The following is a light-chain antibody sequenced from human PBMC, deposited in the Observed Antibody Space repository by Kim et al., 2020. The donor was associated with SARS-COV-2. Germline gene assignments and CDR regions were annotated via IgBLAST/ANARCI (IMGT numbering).Light chain of an antibody. J-gene: IGLJ3*02. Sequence: QSVLTQPPSASGTPGQTVTISCSGSSSNIGTNYAYWYQQLPGTAPKLLMYSNNQRPSGAPDRFSGSKSGTFASLAISGLRSEDETDYYCAAWDDSLSAWVFGGGTQLTVL. V-gene: IGLV1-47*02. CDR1: SSNIGTNY. CDR3: AAWDDSLSAWV. CDR2: SNN.